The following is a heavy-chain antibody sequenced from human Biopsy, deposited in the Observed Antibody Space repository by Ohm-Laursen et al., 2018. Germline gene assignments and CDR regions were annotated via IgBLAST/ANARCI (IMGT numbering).Heavy chain of an antibody. V-gene: IGHV3-21*01. CDR2: ISSSGSYI. CDR1: GFTFSPYS. Sequence: SLRLSCAASGFTFSPYSMNWVRQAPGQGLEWVSSISSSGSYIYFADSVKGRFTISRDNARNSLYLQMNSLRAEDTAVYYCGRGQTVGPGDYGMDVWGQGTTVTVSS. CDR3: GRGQTVGPGDYGMDV. J-gene: IGHJ6*02. D-gene: IGHD4-23*01.